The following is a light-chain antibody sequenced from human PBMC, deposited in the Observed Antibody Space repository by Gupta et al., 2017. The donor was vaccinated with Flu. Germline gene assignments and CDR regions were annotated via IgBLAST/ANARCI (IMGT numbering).Light chain of an antibody. CDR3: QQTDNTSRT. CDR1: QSINKY. Sequence: PSSLSASVGDRVTITCRASQSINKYVNWYQHKPGKAPKLLVYAASSLQSGVPSRFSGSGSGTDFTLTISTLQPEDFATYFCQQTDNTSRTFGQGTKVEI. J-gene: IGKJ1*01. V-gene: IGKV1-39*01. CDR2: AAS.